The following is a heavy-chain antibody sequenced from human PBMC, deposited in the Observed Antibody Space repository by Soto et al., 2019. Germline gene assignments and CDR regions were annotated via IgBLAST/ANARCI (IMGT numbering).Heavy chain of an antibody. CDR2: IYYSGST. Sequence: PSETLSLTCTVSGGSVSSGDYYWSWLRQPPGKGLEWIGYIYYSGSTNYNPSLKSRVTISVDTAKDQFSLKLSSVTAADTAVYYCARDHRYCSSTSCHPYGMDVWGQGTTVTVSS. J-gene: IGHJ6*02. D-gene: IGHD2-2*01. V-gene: IGHV4-61*08. CDR3: ARDHRYCSSTSCHPYGMDV. CDR1: GGSVSSGDYY.